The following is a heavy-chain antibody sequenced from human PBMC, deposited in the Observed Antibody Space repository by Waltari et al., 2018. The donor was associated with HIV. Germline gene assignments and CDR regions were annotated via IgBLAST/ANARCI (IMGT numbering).Heavy chain of an antibody. CDR1: EYSFTTYW. Sequence: EVQLVQSGAEVKKPGESLKISCKGSEYSFTTYWIGWVRQMPGKGLEWMGIIYPGDSDTRYSPSCQGQVTISVDKAISTAYLQWSSLKASDTAMYDCARQRYLEMASTDYWGQGTLVTVSS. CDR2: IYPGDSDT. V-gene: IGHV5-51*01. D-gene: IGHD5-12*01. J-gene: IGHJ4*02. CDR3: ARQRYLEMASTDY.